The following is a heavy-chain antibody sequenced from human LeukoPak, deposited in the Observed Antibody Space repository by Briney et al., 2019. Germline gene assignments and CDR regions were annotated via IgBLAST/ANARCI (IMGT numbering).Heavy chain of an antibody. CDR1: GGTFSSYA. CDR2: IIPMFDTA. J-gene: IGHJ4*02. CDR3: VRDYATRGPQKNFFDL. V-gene: IGHV1-69*06. Sequence: ASVTVSCKAPGGTFSSYALSWVRQAPGRGLEWMGRIIPMFDTAVYTQRFQGRLTFSADKSTGTAFIALSGLRSDDTATYYCVRDYATRGPQKNFFDLWGKGTRFTVSS. D-gene: IGHD1-26*01.